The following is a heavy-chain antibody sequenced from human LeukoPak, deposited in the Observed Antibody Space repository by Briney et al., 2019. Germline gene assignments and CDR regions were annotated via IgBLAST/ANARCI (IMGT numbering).Heavy chain of an antibody. J-gene: IGHJ4*02. CDR2: VYIGGNT. CDR3: ASPDGDYFSPFDY. V-gene: IGHV3-66*02. D-gene: IGHD4-17*01. Sequence: GGSLRLSCAGSGITVSSKSVSWVRQAPGKGLEWASVVYIGGNTHYADSVKGRFTSSRDNAKNTLYLQMNSLRAEDTAIYYCASPDGDYFSPFDYWGQGTLVTVSS. CDR1: GITVSSKS.